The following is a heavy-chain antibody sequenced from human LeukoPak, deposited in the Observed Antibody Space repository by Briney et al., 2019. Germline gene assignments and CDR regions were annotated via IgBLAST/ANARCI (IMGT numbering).Heavy chain of an antibody. J-gene: IGHJ4*02. V-gene: IGHV4-39*07. CDR3: ATRIETSIAAPSAFDY. Sequence: PSETLSLTCTVSGGSISSSSYYWGWIRQPPGKGLEWIGRIYYSGSTYYNPSLKSRVTISVDTSKNQFSLKLSSVTAADTAVYYCATRIETSIAAPSAFDYWGQGTLVTVSS. CDR1: GGSISSSSYY. D-gene: IGHD6-6*01. CDR2: IYYSGST.